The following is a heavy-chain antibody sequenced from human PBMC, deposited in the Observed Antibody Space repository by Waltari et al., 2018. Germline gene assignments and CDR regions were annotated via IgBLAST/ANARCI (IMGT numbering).Heavy chain of an antibody. D-gene: IGHD2-21*02. CDR3: ARFSQVTASSLLDF. V-gene: IGHV4-39*01. CDR1: GGSISSVNYY. Sequence: QLQMQESGPSLVKPSETLSPTCTVSGGSISSVNYYWGYIRQPPGKGLEWMGIINYSGTTYYNLSLKSRVIISADTSKNQFALQLSPVTAADTAVYYCARFSQVTASSLLDFWGQGTLVTVSS. J-gene: IGHJ4*02. CDR2: INYSGTT.